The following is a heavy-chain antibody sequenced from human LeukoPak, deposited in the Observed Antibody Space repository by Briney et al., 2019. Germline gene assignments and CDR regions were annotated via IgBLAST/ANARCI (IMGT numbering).Heavy chain of an antibody. CDR3: AAQYYDSSGYYRLGAFDI. D-gene: IGHD3-22*01. CDR2: ISGSGGST. J-gene: IGHJ3*02. Sequence: PGGSLRLSCAASGFTVSSNYMSWVRQAPGKGLEWVSAISGSGGSTYYADSVKGRFTISRDNSKNTLYLQMNSLRAEDTAVYYCAAQYYDSSGYYRLGAFDIWGQGTMVTVSS. V-gene: IGHV3-23*01. CDR1: GFTVSSNY.